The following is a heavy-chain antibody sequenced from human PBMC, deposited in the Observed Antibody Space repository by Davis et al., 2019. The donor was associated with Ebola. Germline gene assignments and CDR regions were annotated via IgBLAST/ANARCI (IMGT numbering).Heavy chain of an antibody. CDR3: ARDLYRARDY. Sequence: PGGSLRLSCAASGFTFSRYAMSWVRQAPGQGLEWVSGISSGGDTYYADSVKGRFTISRDNAKNSLYLQMNSLRAEDTAVYYCARDLYRARDYWGQGTLVTVSS. CDR2: ISSGGDT. D-gene: IGHD5/OR15-5a*01. V-gene: IGHV3-21*01. CDR1: GFTFSRYA. J-gene: IGHJ4*02.